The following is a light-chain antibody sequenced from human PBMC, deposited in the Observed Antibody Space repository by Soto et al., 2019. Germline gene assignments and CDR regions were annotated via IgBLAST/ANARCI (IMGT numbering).Light chain of an antibody. J-gene: IGLJ2*01. CDR2: EVS. Sequence: QSVLTQPPSASGSPGQSVTISCTGTNNDVGGYNYVSWYQQHPGKAPKLIIFEVSKRPSGVPDRFSGSKFGNTASLTVSGLQSEDEAEYYCSSYAGSNNLVFGGGTKLTVL. CDR1: NNDVGGYNY. V-gene: IGLV2-8*01. CDR3: SSYAGSNNLV.